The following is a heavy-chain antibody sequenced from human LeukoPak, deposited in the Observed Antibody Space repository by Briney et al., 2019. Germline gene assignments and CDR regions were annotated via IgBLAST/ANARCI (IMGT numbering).Heavy chain of an antibody. D-gene: IGHD2-15*01. J-gene: IGHJ6*03. CDR1: GFTFSSYA. V-gene: IGHV3-23*01. Sequence: GGSLRLSCAASGFTFSSYAMSWVRQAPGKGLEWVSGVSGTSGSTYYADSVKGRFTISRDNSKNTLYLQMNSLRAEDTAIYYCAKNGDRGAYCSGGSCYPYYYYYMDVWGKGTTVTISS. CDR3: AKNGDRGAYCSGGSCYPYYYYYMDV. CDR2: VSGTSGST.